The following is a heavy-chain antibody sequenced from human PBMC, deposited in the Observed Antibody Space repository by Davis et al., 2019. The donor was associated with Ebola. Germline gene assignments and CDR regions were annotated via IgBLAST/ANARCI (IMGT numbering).Heavy chain of an antibody. V-gene: IGHV5-51*01. J-gene: IGHJ4*02. Sequence: GESLKISCKGSGYSFTSYWNGWVRQMPGKGLGWMGIIYPGYSDTRYSPSFQGQVTISADKSISTAYLQWSSLKASDTAMYYCARLLASSEGYFDYWGQGTLVTVSS. CDR1: GYSFTSYW. CDR3: ARLLASSEGYFDY. D-gene: IGHD6-6*01. CDR2: IYPGYSDT.